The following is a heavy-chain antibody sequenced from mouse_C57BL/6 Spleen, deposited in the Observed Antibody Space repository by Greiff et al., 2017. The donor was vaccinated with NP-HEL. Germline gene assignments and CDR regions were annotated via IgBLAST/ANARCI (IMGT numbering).Heavy chain of an antibody. Sequence: VQLQQPGAELVKPGASVKVSCKASGYTFTSYWMHWVKQRPGQGLEWIGRIHPSDSDTNYNQKFKGKATLTVDKSSSTAYMQLSSLTSEDSAVYYCATSDSSGYVWCAYWGQGTLVTVSA. V-gene: IGHV1-74*01. CDR3: ATSDSSGYVWCAY. D-gene: IGHD3-2*02. J-gene: IGHJ3*01. CDR2: IHPSDSDT. CDR1: GYTFTSYW.